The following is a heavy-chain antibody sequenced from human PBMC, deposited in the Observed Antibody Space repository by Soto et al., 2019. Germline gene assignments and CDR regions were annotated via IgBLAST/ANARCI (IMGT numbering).Heavy chain of an antibody. D-gene: IGHD2-2*01. J-gene: IGHJ6*03. CDR3: ARGWYCSSTSCYDYYYMDV. CDR2: INPNSGGT. CDR1: GYTFTGYY. V-gene: IGHV1-2*04. Sequence: ASVKVSCKSSGYTFTGYYMHWVRQAPGQGLEWMGWINPNSGGTNYAQKFQGWVTMTRDTSISTAYMELSRLRSDDTAVYYCARGWYCSSTSCYDYYYMDVWGKGPRSPSP.